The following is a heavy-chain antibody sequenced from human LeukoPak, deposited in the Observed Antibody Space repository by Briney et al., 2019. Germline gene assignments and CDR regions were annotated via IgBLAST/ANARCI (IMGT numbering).Heavy chain of an antibody. V-gene: IGHV1-18*01. Sequence: ASVKVSCKASGYTFSSYGISWVRQAPGQGLEWMGWISAYNGNTNYAQKLQGRVTMTTDTSTSTAYMELRSLRSDDTAVYYCARDLGYSIAARQYYYYGMDVWGQGTTVTVSS. CDR2: ISAYNGNT. J-gene: IGHJ6*02. CDR3: ARDLGYSIAARQYYYYGMDV. D-gene: IGHD6-6*01. CDR1: GYTFSSYG.